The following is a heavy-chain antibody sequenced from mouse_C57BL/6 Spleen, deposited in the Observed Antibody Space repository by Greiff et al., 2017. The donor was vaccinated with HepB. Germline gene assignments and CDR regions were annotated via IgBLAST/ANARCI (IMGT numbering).Heavy chain of an antibody. CDR3: ARPYYYGSSGRYYYAMDY. CDR1: GYSFTGYY. CDR2: INPSTGGT. D-gene: IGHD1-1*01. V-gene: IGHV1-42*01. Sequence: EVQLQQSGPELVKPGASVKISCKASGYSFTGYYMNWVKQSPEKSLEWIGEINPSTGGTTYNQKFKAKATLTVDKSSSTAYMQLKSLTSEDSAVYYCARPYYYGSSGRYYYAMDYWGQGTSVTVSS. J-gene: IGHJ4*01.